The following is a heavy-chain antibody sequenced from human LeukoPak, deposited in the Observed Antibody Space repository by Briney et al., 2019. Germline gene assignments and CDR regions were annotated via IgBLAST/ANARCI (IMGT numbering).Heavy chain of an antibody. Sequence: SGGSLRLSCAASGFTFSSYAMSWVRQAPGKGLEWVSAISGSGGSTYYADSVKGRFTISRDNSKNTLYLQMNSLRAEDTAVYYCAKDRFIVVASFDYWGQGTLVTVSS. CDR3: AKDRFIVVASFDY. CDR2: ISGSGGST. CDR1: GFTFSSYA. D-gene: IGHD2-2*01. V-gene: IGHV3-23*01. J-gene: IGHJ4*02.